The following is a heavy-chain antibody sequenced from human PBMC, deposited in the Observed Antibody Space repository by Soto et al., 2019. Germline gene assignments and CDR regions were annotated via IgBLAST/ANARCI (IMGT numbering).Heavy chain of an antibody. V-gene: IGHV4-39*01. J-gene: IGHJ5*02. CDR1: GSSVSSTSSY. D-gene: IGHD1-1*01. CDR3: ARHLQLTLPPPHNWFGP. Sequence: PSETLSLTCTVSGSSVSSTSSYWAWIRQPPGKGLEWIGSFYYTGSTDYNPSLRSRVTMSVDTSKNHFSLKLSSVTAADTAVYYCARHLQLTLPPPHNWFGPWGQGTLVTVSS. CDR2: FYYTGST.